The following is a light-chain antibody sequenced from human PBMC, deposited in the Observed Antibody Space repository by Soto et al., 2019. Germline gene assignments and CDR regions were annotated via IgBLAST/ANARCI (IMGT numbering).Light chain of an antibody. CDR3: QQSYSSPLYT. Sequence: DIQMTQSPSSLSASVGDRVTITCRASQSISYYLNWYQHKPGKAPKLLIYLASSLESGVPSRFSGSGSGTDFTLTISSLQPEDFATYYCQQSYSSPLYTFGQGTKLEMK. V-gene: IGKV1-39*01. J-gene: IGKJ2*01. CDR1: QSISYY. CDR2: LAS.